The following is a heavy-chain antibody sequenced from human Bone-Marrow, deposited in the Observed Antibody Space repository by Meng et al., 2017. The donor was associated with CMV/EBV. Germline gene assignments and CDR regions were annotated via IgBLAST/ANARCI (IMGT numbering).Heavy chain of an antibody. CDR3: AKGPVPAAIFSAFEI. J-gene: IGHJ3*02. Sequence: GGSLRLSCAASGFTFSSYWMHWVRQAPGKGLVWVSRINSDGSSTSYADSVKGRFTISRDNAKNTLYLQMNSLRAEDTAVYYCAKGPVPAAIFSAFEIWGQGTMVTVSS. D-gene: IGHD2-2*01. V-gene: IGHV3-74*01. CDR2: INSDGSST. CDR1: GFTFSSYW.